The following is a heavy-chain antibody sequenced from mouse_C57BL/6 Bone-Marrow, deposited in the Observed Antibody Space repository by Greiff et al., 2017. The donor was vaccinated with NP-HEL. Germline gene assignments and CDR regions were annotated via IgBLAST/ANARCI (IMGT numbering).Heavy chain of an antibody. CDR2: LSGGGGNT. CDR3: ARQEGYYDYDDAMDY. Sequence: EVKVVESGGGLVKPGGSLKLSCAASGFTFSSYTMSWVRQTPEKRLEWVATLSGGGGNTYYPDSVKGRFTISRDNAKNTLYLQMSSLRSEDTALYYCARQEGYYDYDDAMDYWGQGTSVTVSS. D-gene: IGHD2-4*01. V-gene: IGHV5-9*01. J-gene: IGHJ4*01. CDR1: GFTFSSYT.